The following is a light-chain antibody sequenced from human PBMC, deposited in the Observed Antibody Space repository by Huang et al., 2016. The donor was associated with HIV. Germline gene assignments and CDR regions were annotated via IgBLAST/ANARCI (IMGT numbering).Light chain of an antibody. J-gene: IGKJ2*01. CDR3: QQYNNWPPMYT. V-gene: IGKV3-15*01. CDR2: GAS. CDR1: QSVSSN. Sequence: EILMTQSPATLSVSPGERATLSCRASQSVSSNLAWYQQKPGQAPRLLIYGASTRADGMPARFSGSGYGTEFTLTISSLQSEDFAVDYCQQYNNWPPMYTFGQGTKLEIK.